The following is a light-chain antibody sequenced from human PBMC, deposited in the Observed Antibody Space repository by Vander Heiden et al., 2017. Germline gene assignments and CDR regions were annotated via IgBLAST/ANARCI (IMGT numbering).Light chain of an antibody. V-gene: IGKV3-20*01. CDR2: GAS. CDR1: QSVSSSY. J-gene: IGKJ3*01. CDR3: QHYCSSPLFT. Sequence: EIVLTQSPGTLSLSPGERATLSCRASQSVSSSYLTWYQQKPGQAPRLLIYGASSRATAIPDRFSGSGSGTDFTLTISRLEPEDFAVYYCQHYCSSPLFTFGHGTKVDIK.